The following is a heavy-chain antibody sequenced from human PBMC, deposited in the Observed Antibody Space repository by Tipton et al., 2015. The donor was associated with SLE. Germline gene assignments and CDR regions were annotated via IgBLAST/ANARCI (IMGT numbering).Heavy chain of an antibody. CDR2: IYSNGST. CDR1: GGSIGHYF. D-gene: IGHD3-3*01. J-gene: IGHJ6*03. V-gene: IGHV4-59*01. CDR3: GRVQGDFWSDDALYYMDV. Sequence: TLSLTCTVSGGSIGHYFWSWIRQSPGKGLEWFGHIYSNGSTNYNPSLKSRVTMSVDTSKNQFSLKLSSVSAADTAVYYCGRVQGDFWSDDALYYMDVWGQGTTVTVSS.